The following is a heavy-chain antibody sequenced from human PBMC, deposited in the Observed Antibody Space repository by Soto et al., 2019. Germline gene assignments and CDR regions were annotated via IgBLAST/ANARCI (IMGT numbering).Heavy chain of an antibody. CDR2: IIPLFGTA. D-gene: IGHD3-22*01. Sequence: QVQLVQSGAEVKKPGSSVKVSCKASGGTFSSYAISWVRQAPGQGLEWMGGIIPLFGTANYAQKFQGRVTITADESTSTAYMEGSSLRSEDTAVYYCARGTGDSRAYYYVYWGQGTLVTVSS. V-gene: IGHV1-69*12. CDR1: GGTFSSYA. J-gene: IGHJ4*02. CDR3: ARGTGDSRAYYYVY.